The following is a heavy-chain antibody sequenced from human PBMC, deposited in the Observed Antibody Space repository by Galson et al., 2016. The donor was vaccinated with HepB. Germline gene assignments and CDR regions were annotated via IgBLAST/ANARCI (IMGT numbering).Heavy chain of an antibody. Sequence: SVKVSCKASGYTFNTFGISWVRQAPGQGLEWLGWISCHNGDPRTAQKFQGRLTVTADSSTTTAYMHLRSLRPDDTAVYYWARDRYFGSEPRFDYWGQGTVVSASS. CDR1: GYTFNTFG. CDR2: ISCHNGDP. V-gene: IGHV1-18*01. J-gene: IGHJ4*02. D-gene: IGHD3-10*01. CDR3: ARDRYFGSEPRFDY.